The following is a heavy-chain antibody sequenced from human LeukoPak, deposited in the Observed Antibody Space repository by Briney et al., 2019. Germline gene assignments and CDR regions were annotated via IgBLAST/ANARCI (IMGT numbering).Heavy chain of an antibody. J-gene: IGHJ1*01. V-gene: IGHV3-53*01. D-gene: IGHD2-21*02. CDR2: IYSGGST. CDR1: GFSLSSNY. CDR3: ARTDETAPAEDFQH. Sequence: PGGSLSLSCAASGFSLSSNYMSWVRQAPGKGLEWVSVIYSGGSTYYADSVKGRFTISRDNSKNTLYLQMKSLRAEDTAVYYCARTDETAPAEDFQHWGQGTLVTVSS.